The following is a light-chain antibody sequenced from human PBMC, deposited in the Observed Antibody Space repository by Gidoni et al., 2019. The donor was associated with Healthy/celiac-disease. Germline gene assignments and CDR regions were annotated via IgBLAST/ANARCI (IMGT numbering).Light chain of an antibody. CDR2: DVS. V-gene: IGLV2-14*04. Sequence: GQSITISCTGTSRDVGGYNYVSWYQQHPGKAPKLMIYDVSNRPSGVSNRFSGSKSGNTASLTISGLQAEDEADYYCSSYTSSSTLGVFGGGTKLTVL. J-gene: IGLJ3*02. CDR3: SSYTSSSTLGV. CDR1: SRDVGGYNY.